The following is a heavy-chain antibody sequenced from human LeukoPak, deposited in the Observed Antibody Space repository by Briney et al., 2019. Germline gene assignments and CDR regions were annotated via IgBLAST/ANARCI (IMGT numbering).Heavy chain of an antibody. V-gene: IGHV4-61*01. D-gene: IGHD3-22*01. CDR2: IYYSGST. CDR1: GCSVSSNIYY. Sequence: PSETLSLTCTVSGCSVSSNIYYWNWIRQPPGKGLEWIGYIYYSGSTNYNPSLKSRVTISVDTSKNQFSLKLTSLTAADTAVYYCAREDSSGYLGYWGQGTLVTVSS. J-gene: IGHJ4*02. CDR3: AREDSSGYLGY.